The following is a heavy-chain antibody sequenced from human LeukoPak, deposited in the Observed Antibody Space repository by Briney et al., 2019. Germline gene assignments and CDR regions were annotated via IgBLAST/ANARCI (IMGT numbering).Heavy chain of an antibody. CDR2: ISSNGSDK. CDR3: ARDRVTVTTYYYYYMDV. Sequence: GGSLRLSCAASGFTFSNYPMHWVRQAPGKGLEWVAIISSNGSDKRYADSVKGRFTISRDNAKNSLYLQMNSLRAEDTAVYYCARDRVTVTTYYYYYMDVWGKGTTVTVSS. J-gene: IGHJ6*03. V-gene: IGHV3-30*04. CDR1: GFTFSNYP. D-gene: IGHD4-11*01.